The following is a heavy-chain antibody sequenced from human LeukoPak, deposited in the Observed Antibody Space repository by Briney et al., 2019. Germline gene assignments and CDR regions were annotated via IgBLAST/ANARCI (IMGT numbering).Heavy chain of an antibody. Sequence: GGSLRLSCAASGFTSSSYAMSWVRQAPGKGLEWVSGISNRGSTTYYADSVKGRFTISRDNSKNTLYLQMNSLRAEDTAVYYCAEGNRITLIDYWGQGTLVTVSS. CDR2: ISNRGSTT. J-gene: IGHJ4*02. D-gene: IGHD3-10*01. V-gene: IGHV3-23*01. CDR3: AEGNRITLIDY. CDR1: GFTSSSYA.